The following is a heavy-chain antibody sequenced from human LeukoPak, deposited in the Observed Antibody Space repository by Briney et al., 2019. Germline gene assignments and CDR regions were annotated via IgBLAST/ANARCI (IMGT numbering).Heavy chain of an antibody. J-gene: IGHJ6*03. CDR2: ICAYNGNT. D-gene: IGHD1-14*01. CDR3: ARGGGNRRTGYYYYMDV. CDR1: GYTFTSYG. V-gene: IGHV1-18*01. Sequence: ASVKVSCKASGYTFTSYGISWVRQAPGQGLEWMGWICAYNGNTNYAQKFQGRVTMTTDTSTSTAYMELRSLRSDDTAVYYCARGGGNRRTGYYYYMDVWGKGTTVTVSS.